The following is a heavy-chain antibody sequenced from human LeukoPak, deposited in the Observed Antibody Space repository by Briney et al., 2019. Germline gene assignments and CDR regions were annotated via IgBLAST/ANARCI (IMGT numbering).Heavy chain of an antibody. CDR2: ISAYNGNT. CDR3: ARDASSIAAQFGDY. Sequence: ASVKVSCKASGYTFTSYGISWVRQAPGQGLEWMGWISAYNGNTNYAQKLHGRVTMTTDTSTSTAYMELRSLRSDDTAVYYCARDASSIAAQFGDYWGQGTLVTVSS. J-gene: IGHJ4*02. V-gene: IGHV1-18*01. D-gene: IGHD6-6*01. CDR1: GYTFTSYG.